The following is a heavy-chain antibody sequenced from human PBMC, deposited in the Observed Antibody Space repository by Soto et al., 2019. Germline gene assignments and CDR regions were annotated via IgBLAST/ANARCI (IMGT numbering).Heavy chain of an antibody. J-gene: IGHJ4*02. D-gene: IGHD2-15*01. V-gene: IGHV4-31*03. CDR3: ARAKRGGIYCFDY. CDR1: GGSISSGGYY. Sequence: SETLSLTCTVSGGSISSGGYYWRWIRQHTGKGLEWIGYIYYSGSTYYNPSLKSRVTISVGTSKNQFSLKLSSVTAADTAVYYCARAKRGGIYCFDYWGQGTLVTVSS. CDR2: IYYSGST.